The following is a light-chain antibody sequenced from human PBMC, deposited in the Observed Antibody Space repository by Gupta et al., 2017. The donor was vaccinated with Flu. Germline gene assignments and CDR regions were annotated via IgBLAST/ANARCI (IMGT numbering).Light chain of an antibody. J-gene: IGLJ2*01. V-gene: IGLV2-14*01. CDR3: SSYTSSSTV. Sequence: GTSSDVGGYNYVSWYQQHPGKAPKLMIYEVSNRPSGVSNRFSGSKSGNTASLTISGLQAEDEADYYCSSYTSSSTVFGGGTKLTVL. CDR2: EVS. CDR1: SSDVGGYNY.